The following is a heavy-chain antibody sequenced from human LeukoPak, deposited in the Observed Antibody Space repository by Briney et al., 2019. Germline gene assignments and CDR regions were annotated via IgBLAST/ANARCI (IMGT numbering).Heavy chain of an antibody. CDR1: GVTGHNNY. CDR2: IYSGGST. J-gene: IGHJ6*02. D-gene: IGHD3-3*01. V-gene: IGHV3-53*01. Sequence: GALGLSCSASGVTGHNNYMSWGRPAPGKGGEGGSVIYSGGSTYYADSVKGRFTISRDNSKNTLYLQMNSLRAEDTAVYYCARSVAQFLEWPQVYGMDVWGQGTTVTVSS. CDR3: ARSVAQFLEWPQVYGMDV.